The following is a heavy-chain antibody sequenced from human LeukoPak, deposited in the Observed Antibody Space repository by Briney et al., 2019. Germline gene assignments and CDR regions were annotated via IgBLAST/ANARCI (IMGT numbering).Heavy chain of an antibody. D-gene: IGHD4-17*01. CDR1: GASITSNHW. CDR2: IYHGGAT. V-gene: IGHV4-4*02. CDR3: ATYLYGDYGYYYFDY. Sequence: KPSGTLSLTCAVSGASITSNHWWSWARQAPGEGLEWIGEIYHGGATTYNPSLKSRVTMSVDKSKNEFSLSLRSVTAADTAVYYCATYLYGDYGYYYFDYWGPGTLVTVSS. J-gene: IGHJ4*02.